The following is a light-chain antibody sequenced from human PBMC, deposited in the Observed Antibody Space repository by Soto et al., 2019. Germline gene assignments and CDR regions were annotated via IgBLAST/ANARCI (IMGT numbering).Light chain of an antibody. Sequence: QSVLTQPPSVSGAPGQRVTISCTGSSSNIGAGYDVHWYQQLPGTAPKLLSYGNSNRPSGVPDRFSGSKSGTSASLAITGLQAEEAADYYCQSYDSSLSGWVFGGGTKLTVL. CDR2: GNS. V-gene: IGLV1-40*01. J-gene: IGLJ3*02. CDR1: SSNIGAGYD. CDR3: QSYDSSLSGWV.